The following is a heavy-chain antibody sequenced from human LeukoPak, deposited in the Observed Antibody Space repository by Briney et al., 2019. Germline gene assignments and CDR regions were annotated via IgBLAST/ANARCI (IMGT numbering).Heavy chain of an antibody. CDR3: ARKLPYYDYVWGSYRPNWFDP. V-gene: IGHV4-34*01. D-gene: IGHD3-16*02. CDR1: GGSFSGYY. Sequence: SETLSLTCAVYGGSFSGYYWSWIRQPPGKGLEWIGEINHSGSTNYNPSLKSRVTISVDTSKNQFSLKLSSVPAADTAVYYCARKLPYYDYVWGSYRPNWFDPWGQGTLVTVSS. J-gene: IGHJ5*02. CDR2: INHSGST.